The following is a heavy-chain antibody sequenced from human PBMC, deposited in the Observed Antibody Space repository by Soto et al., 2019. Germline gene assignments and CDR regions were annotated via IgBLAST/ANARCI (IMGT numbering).Heavy chain of an antibody. J-gene: IGHJ5*02. CDR3: ARSHGRNWNFPVGWFDP. D-gene: IGHD1-7*01. CDR2: ISGEGST. V-gene: IGHV3-53*01. Sequence: PGGSLRLSCAATGSNVSSNYMSWVRQAPGKGLEWVSVISGEGSTDYADSVKGRFTISRDSSKNTLYLQMHSLRVEDTAVYYCARSHGRNWNFPVGWFDPWGQGTRVTVSS. CDR1: GSNVSSNY.